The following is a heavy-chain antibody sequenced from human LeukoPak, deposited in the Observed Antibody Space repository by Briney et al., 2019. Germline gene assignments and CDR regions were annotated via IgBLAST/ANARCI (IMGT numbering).Heavy chain of an antibody. J-gene: IGHJ4*02. Sequence: GASVKVSCKASGYTFTGCYMHWVRQAPGQGLEWMGWINPNSGGTNYAQKFQGRVTMTRDTSISTPYMELSRLRSDDTAVYYCARKRIAAAGLAYWGQGTLVTVSS. CDR3: ARKRIAAAGLAY. V-gene: IGHV1-2*02. CDR2: INPNSGGT. D-gene: IGHD6-13*01. CDR1: GYTFTGCY.